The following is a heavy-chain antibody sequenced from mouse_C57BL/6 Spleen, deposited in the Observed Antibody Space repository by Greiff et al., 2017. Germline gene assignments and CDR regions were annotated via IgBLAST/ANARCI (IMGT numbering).Heavy chain of an antibody. J-gene: IGHJ2*01. CDR2: ISSGSSTI. Sequence: EVKLQESGGGLVKPGGSLKLSCAASGFTFSDYGMHWVRQAPEKGLEWVAYISSGSSTIYYADTVKGRFTISRDNAKNTLFLQMTSLRSEDTAMYYCAHSNFDYWGQGTTLTVSS. CDR1: GFTFSDYG. D-gene: IGHD2-5*01. V-gene: IGHV5-17*01. CDR3: AHSNFDY.